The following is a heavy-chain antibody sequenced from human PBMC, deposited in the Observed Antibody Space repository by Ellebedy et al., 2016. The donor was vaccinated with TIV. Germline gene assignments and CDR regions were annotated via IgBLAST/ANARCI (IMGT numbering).Heavy chain of an antibody. J-gene: IGHJ4*02. CDR2: IYSGNKT. CDR1: GFSVSSNY. D-gene: IGHD3-16*01. CDR3: VRERFPMPT. V-gene: IGHV3-66*01. Sequence: GESLKISCEASGFSVSSNYITWVRQAPGKGLQWVSVIYSGNKTHYADSVRGRFTISRDIFKNTIYLQMHGLRIEDTALYYCVRERFPMPTWGQGTLVIVSS.